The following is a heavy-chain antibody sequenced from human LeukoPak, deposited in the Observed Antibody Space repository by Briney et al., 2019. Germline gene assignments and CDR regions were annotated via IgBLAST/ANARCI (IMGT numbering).Heavy chain of an antibody. CDR2: IYSGGST. Sequence: RGSLRLSRVHSRFTLSSNYMSWVRPAPREGVEWVSVIYSGGSTYYSDAVKSRFTISRDNSKNTLYLQMNSLRAEDTAVYYCAWGYSDAILDVWGKGTTVTVSS. D-gene: IGHD5-18*01. J-gene: IGHJ6*04. CDR3: AWGYSDAILDV. V-gene: IGHV3-66*02. CDR1: RFTLSSNY.